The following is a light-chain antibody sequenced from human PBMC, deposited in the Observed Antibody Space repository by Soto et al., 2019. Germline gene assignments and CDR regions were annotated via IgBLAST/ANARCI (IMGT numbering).Light chain of an antibody. CDR1: QNVANY. V-gene: IGKV3-11*01. CDR2: ESS. J-gene: IGKJ1*01. Sequence: EIVLTQSPATLSLSPGERATLSCGASQNVANYLDWYQQKPGQAPRLLIYESSNRATGIAARFSGSGSGTDFTLTISRLEPEDFAVYYCLQFGSSVPFGQGTKVDIK. CDR3: LQFGSSVP.